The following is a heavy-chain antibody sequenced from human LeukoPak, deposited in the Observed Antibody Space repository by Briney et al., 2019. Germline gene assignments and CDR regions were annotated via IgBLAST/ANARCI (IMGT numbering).Heavy chain of an antibody. D-gene: IGHD5-18*01. CDR1: GFTFSSYW. J-gene: IGHJ3*02. Sequence: GESLRLSCAVSGFTFSSYWMTWVRQAPGKGLEWVANIKRDGSEKNYVDSVKGRFTISRDNAKNSLYLQMNSLRAADTAVYYCAKIGGTVMALGPFDIWGQGTMVAVSS. CDR2: IKRDGSEK. V-gene: IGHV3-7*01. CDR3: AKIGGTVMALGPFDI.